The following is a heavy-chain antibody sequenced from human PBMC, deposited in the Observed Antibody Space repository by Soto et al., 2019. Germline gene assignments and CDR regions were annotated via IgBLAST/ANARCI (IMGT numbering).Heavy chain of an antibody. CDR1: GFTFSSYA. CDR3: ASSGY. V-gene: IGHV3-30-3*01. CDR2: ISYDGSNK. Sequence: QVQLVESGGGVVQPGRSLRLSCAASGFTFSSYAMHWVRQAPGKGLEWVAVISYDGSNKYYADSVKGRFTISRDNSKNTLFLQMNSLRAEDTAVYYCASSGYWGQVTLVTVSS. J-gene: IGHJ4*02.